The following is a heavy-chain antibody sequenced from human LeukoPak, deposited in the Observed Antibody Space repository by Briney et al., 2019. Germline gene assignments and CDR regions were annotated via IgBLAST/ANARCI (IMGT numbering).Heavy chain of an antibody. D-gene: IGHD1-1*01. CDR3: ARYNWNDVVSALDS. V-gene: IGHV1-2*02. Sequence: ASVRVSCKASGYTFSGYNIHWVRQAPGQGLEWMGWINPNNGATHYAQKFQGGVTMTRGTSITTFYMEVSSLRSDDTACYYCARYNWNDVVSALDSWGQGTLVTVSS. J-gene: IGHJ4*02. CDR1: GYTFSGYN. CDR2: INPNNGAT.